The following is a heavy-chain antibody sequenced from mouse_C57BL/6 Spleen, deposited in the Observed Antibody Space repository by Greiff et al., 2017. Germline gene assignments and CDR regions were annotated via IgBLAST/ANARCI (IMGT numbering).Heavy chain of an antibody. V-gene: IGHV1-54*01. CDR3: ARYGDDGCSYEYFDG. CDR2: INPGSGGT. Sequence: QVQLKESGAELVRPGTSVKVSCKASGYAFTNYLIEWVKQRPGQGLEWIGVINPGSGGTNYNEKFKGKATLTADKSSSTAYMQLSRLTSEDSAVYFCARYGDDGCSYEYFDGGGTGTTVTVSS. CDR1: GYAFTNYL. D-gene: IGHD1-1*01. J-gene: IGHJ1*03.